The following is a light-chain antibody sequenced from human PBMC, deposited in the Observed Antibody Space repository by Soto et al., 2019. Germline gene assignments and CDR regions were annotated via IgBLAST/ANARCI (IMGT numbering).Light chain of an antibody. J-gene: IGKJ4*01. CDR1: QGIGDT. V-gene: IGKV3-15*01. CDR2: DTS. Sequence: EIVMTQSPATLSLSPGEGATLSCRASQGIGDTLAWYQQKPGQTPRLIIYDTSIRATGVPARFSGSRSGAEFTLTISSLQSEDFAVYYCQHYVNWPLTFGGGTKVESK. CDR3: QHYVNWPLT.